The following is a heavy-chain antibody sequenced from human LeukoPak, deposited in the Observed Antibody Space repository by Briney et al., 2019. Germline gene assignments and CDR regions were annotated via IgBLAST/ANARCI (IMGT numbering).Heavy chain of an antibody. V-gene: IGHV4-34*01. D-gene: IGHD4-17*01. CDR2: INHSGDT. CDR1: GGSFSGYY. CDR3: ASGPKERMTTVTTLWFDP. J-gene: IGHJ5*02. Sequence: SETLSLTCAVYGGSFSGYYWGWIRQPPGKGLEWIGEINHSGDTNYSPSLESRVTISVDTSKNQFSLKLSSVTAADTAVYYCASGPKERMTTVTTLWFDPWGQGTLVTVSS.